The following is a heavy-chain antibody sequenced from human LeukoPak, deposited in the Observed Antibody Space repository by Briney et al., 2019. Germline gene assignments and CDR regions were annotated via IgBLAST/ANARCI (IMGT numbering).Heavy chain of an antibody. CDR3: ARVRGQYSSGWYSY. CDR1: GFTFSSYA. CDR2: ISYDGSNK. V-gene: IGHV3-30*04. J-gene: IGHJ4*02. D-gene: IGHD6-19*01. Sequence: GGSLRLSCAASGFTFSSYAMHWVRQAPGKGLEWVAVISYDGSNKYYADSVKGRFTISRDNSKNTLYLQMNSLRAEDTAVYFCARVRGQYSSGWYSYWGQGTLVTVSS.